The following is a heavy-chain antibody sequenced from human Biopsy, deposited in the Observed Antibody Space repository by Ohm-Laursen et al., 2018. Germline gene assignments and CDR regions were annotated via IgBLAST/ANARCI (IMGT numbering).Heavy chain of an antibody. Sequence: SETLSLTCTVSGDSISSYYWSWIRQPPGKGLEWIGHISYTGYTSYNASLKSRVTISVDTSRNHFSLRLSSLTAADTAAYYCARGSNDFGGLYFPRWGQGTLLTVSS. CDR1: GDSISSYY. J-gene: IGHJ4*02. V-gene: IGHV4-59*01. D-gene: IGHD4-23*01. CDR2: ISYTGYT. CDR3: ARGSNDFGGLYFPR.